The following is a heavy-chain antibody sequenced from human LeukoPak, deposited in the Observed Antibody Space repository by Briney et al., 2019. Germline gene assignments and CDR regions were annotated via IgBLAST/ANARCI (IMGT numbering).Heavy chain of an antibody. CDR2: ISYDGSNK. J-gene: IGHJ4*02. Sequence: GGSLRLSCAASGFTFSSYGMHWVRQAPGKGLEWVAIISYDGSNKYYADSVKGRFTISRDNSKNTLYLQMNSLRVEDTAVYYCARDPGIAAAGTVGYFDSWGQGILVTVSS. V-gene: IGHV3-30*03. CDR3: ARDPGIAAAGTVGYFDS. CDR1: GFTFSSYG. D-gene: IGHD6-13*01.